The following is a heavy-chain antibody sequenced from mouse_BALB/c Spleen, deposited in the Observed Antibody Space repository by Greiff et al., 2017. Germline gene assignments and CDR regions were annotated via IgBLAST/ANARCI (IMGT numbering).Heavy chain of an antibody. CDR2: ILPGSGST. CDR3: ARNDGYYVGFAY. D-gene: IGHD2-3*01. CDR1: GYTFSSYW. V-gene: IGHV1-9*01. Sequence: QVQLKQSGAELMKPGASVKISCKATGYTFSSYWIEWVKQRPGHGLEWIGEILPGSGSTNYNEKFKGKATFTADTSSNTAYMQLSSLTSEDSAVYFCARNDGYYVGFAYWGQGTLVTVSA. J-gene: IGHJ3*01.